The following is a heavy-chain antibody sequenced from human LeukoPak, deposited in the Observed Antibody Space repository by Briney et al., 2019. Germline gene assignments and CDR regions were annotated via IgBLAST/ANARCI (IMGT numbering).Heavy chain of an antibody. V-gene: IGHV1-3*03. J-gene: IGHJ4*02. CDR1: GYTFTSYA. CDR3: ARAENDSSGSYSDY. CDR2: INAGNGNT. D-gene: IGHD3-22*01. Sequence: ASVKVSCKASGYTFTSYAMHWVRQAPGQRLEWMGWINAGNGNTKYSQEFQGRVTITRDTSASTAYMELSSLRSEDMAVYYCARAENDSSGSYSDYWGQGTLVTVSS.